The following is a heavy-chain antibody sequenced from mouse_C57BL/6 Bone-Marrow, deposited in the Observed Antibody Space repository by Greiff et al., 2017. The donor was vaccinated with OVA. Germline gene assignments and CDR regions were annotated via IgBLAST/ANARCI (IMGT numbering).Heavy chain of an antibody. V-gene: IGHV1-81*01. CDR1: GYTFTSYG. J-gene: IGHJ1*03. CDR2: IYPRSGNT. CDR3: AREKDYYGSSYRYFDV. Sequence: VQLQQSGAELARPGASVKLSCKASGYTFTSYGISWVKQRTGQGLEWIGEIYPRSGNTYYNEKFKGKATLTADKSSSTAYMELRSLTSEDSAVYFCAREKDYYGSSYRYFDVWGTGTTVTVSS. D-gene: IGHD1-1*01.